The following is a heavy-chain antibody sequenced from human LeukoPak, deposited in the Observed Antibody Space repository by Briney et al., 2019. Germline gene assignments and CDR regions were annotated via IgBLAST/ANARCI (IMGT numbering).Heavy chain of an antibody. CDR3: ARVGAYGSGSYLDY. D-gene: IGHD3-10*01. CDR1: GGSISSYY. V-gene: IGHV4-59*01. CDR2: IYYSGST. J-gene: IGHJ4*02. Sequence: SETLSLTWTVSGGSISSYYWGWIRQPPGKGLEWIGYIYYSGSTNYSPSLKSRVTISVDTSKNQFSLKLSSVTAADTAVYYCARVGAYGSGSYLDYWGQGTLVTVSS.